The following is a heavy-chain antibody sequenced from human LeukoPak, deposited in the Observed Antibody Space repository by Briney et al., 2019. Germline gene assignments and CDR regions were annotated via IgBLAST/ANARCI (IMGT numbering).Heavy chain of an antibody. CDR2: MNPNSGNT. CDR3: ARGSYYDSSGYFV. Sequence: ASVKVSCMAPGYTFTSYDINGVREATGQGLEWMGWMNPNSGNTGYAQKFQGRVTMTRNTSISTAYMELSSLRSEDTAVYYCARGSYYDSSGYFVWGQGTLVTVSS. J-gene: IGHJ4*02. D-gene: IGHD3-22*01. CDR1: GYTFTSYD. V-gene: IGHV1-8*01.